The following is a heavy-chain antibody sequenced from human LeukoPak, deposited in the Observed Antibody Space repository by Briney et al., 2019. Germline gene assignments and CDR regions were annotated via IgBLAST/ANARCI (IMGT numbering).Heavy chain of an antibody. CDR3: ASRYCTGVNCFAASYMCMDV. CDR2: ISSSSSYI. Sequence: GGSLRLSCAASGFTFSSYSMNWVRQAPGKGLEWVSSISSSSSYIYYADSVKGRFTISRDNAKNSLYLQMTNLRVEDTAVYFCASRYCTGVNCFAASYMCMDVWGKGTTVTVSS. J-gene: IGHJ6*03. D-gene: IGHD2-8*02. CDR1: GFTFSSYS. V-gene: IGHV3-21*01.